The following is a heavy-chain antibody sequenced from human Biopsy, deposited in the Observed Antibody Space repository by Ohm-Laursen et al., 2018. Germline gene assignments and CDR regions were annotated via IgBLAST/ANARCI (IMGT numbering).Heavy chain of an antibody. CDR1: CFSLSGYS. J-gene: IGHJ6*02. CDR2: ISSRSDNI. Sequence: SLRLSCRASCFSLSGYSMKWSGETRGRGEVWGSRISSRSDNIYYVDSVKGRFTISRDNAKNSLYLQMNSLRAEDTAVYYCARSRESSWITTIYYYGIAVWRQGTTVTVSS. CDR3: ARSRESSWITTIYYYGIAV. V-gene: IGHV3-21*01. D-gene: IGHD3-16*01.